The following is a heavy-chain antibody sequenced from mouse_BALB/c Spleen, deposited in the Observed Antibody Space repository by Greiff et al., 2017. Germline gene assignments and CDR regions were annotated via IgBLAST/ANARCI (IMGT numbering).Heavy chain of an antibody. CDR1: GYSITSDYA. CDR3: ARDGSSGFDY. Sequence: EVKLMESGPGLVKPSQSLSLTCTVTGYSITSDYAWNWIRQFPGNKLEWMGYISYSGSTSYNPSLKSRISITRDTSKNQFFLQLNSVTTEDTATYYCARDGSSGFDYWGQGTTLTVSS. CDR2: ISYSGST. J-gene: IGHJ2*01. V-gene: IGHV3-2*02. D-gene: IGHD1-1*01.